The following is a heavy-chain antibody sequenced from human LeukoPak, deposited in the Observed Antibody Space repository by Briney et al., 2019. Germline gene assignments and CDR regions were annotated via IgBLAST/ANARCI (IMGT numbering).Heavy chain of an antibody. D-gene: IGHD3-22*01. J-gene: IGHJ5*02. V-gene: IGHV1-2*02. CDR2: INPNSGGT. CDR3: ARVHYYDRSGYKNWFDP. CDR1: GYTFTGYY. Sequence: ASVKVSCKASGYTFTGYYMHWVRQAPGQGLEWMGWINPNSGGTNYAQKFQGRVTMTRDTSISTAYMELSRLRSDDTAVYYCARVHYYDRSGYKNWFDPWGQGTLVTVSS.